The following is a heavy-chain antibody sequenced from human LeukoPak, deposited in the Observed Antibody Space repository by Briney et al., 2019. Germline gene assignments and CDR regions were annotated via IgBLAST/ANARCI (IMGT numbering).Heavy chain of an antibody. V-gene: IGHV1-18*01. D-gene: IGHD2-2*01. Sequence: ASVKVSCKASGYTFTSYGISWVRQAPGQGLEWMGLISAYNGNTNYAQKLQGRVTMTTDTSTSTAYMELRSLRSDDTAVYYCERVGGGIVPAAMRFDPWGQGPLVTVSS. CDR2: ISAYNGNT. J-gene: IGHJ5*02. CDR3: ERVGGGIVPAAMRFDP. CDR1: GYTFTSYG.